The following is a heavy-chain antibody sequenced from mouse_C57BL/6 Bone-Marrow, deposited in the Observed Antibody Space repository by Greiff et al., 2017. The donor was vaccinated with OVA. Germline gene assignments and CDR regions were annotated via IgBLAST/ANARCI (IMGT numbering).Heavy chain of an antibody. CDR2: IHPNSGST. Sequence: QVQLQQPGAELVKPGASVKLSCKASGYTFTSYWMHWVKQTPGQGLEWIGMIHPNSGSTNYNEKFKSKATLTVDKSSSTAYMQRSRLTSEDSAVYYCARSELLRYYFDYGGQGTTLTVSS. CDR1: GYTFTSYW. V-gene: IGHV1-64*01. D-gene: IGHD1-1*01. CDR3: ARSELLRYYFDY. J-gene: IGHJ2*01.